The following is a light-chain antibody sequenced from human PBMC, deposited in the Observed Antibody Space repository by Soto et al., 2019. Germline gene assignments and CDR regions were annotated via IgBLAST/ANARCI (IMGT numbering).Light chain of an antibody. Sequence: EVVLTQSPGTLSLSPGERATLSCRASQSVADSYLAWYQQKPGRAPRLLFYAATRRATGIPDRFSGSGSGTDFTLTISTLEPDDFAVYYCQQYGRSPTTFGQGTKVEIK. CDR2: AAT. CDR1: QSVADSY. CDR3: QQYGRSPTT. V-gene: IGKV3-20*01. J-gene: IGKJ1*01.